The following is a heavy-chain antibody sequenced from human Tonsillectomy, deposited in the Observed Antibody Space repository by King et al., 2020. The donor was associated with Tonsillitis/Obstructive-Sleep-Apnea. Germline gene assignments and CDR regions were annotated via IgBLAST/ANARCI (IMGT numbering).Heavy chain of an antibody. D-gene: IGHD1-14*01. CDR1: GFAVGYNY. CDR3: ARAETGLDAFDV. V-gene: IGHV3-53*01. CDR2: IDSGAKT. Sequence: VQLVESGGGLIQPGGSLRLSCAASGFAVGYNYMSWVRRAPGKGLEWVSSIDSGAKTHSADSVKGRFTISRDNSKNTVFLQMNSLRAEVTAVYYCARAETGLDAFDVWGQGAMVTVSS. J-gene: IGHJ3*01.